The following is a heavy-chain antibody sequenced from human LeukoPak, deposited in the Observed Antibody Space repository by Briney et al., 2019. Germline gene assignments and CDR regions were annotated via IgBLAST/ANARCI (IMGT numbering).Heavy chain of an antibody. Sequence: VGSLNTPWKCLGYQFSSYRVDWVPPIPGKGLEWMRIILPGDSDTRYSPSFESQVTISADKSTSTAYLQWSSLEASDTAMYYCASITLGGYGRSWSPFDFWGPGTLVTVSS. CDR2: ILPGDSDT. CDR3: ASITLGGYGRSWSPFDF. CDR1: GYQFSSYR. J-gene: IGHJ4*02. D-gene: IGHD6-13*01. V-gene: IGHV5-51*01.